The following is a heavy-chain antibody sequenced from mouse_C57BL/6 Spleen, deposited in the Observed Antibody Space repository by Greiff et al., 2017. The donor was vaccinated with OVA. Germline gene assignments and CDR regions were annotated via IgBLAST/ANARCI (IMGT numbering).Heavy chain of an antibody. CDR3: TRDRGYYGSSDFDY. Sequence: EVQVVESGEGLVKPGGSLKLSCAASGFTFSSYAMSWVRQTPEKRLEWVAYISSGGDYIYYADTVKGRFTISRDNARNTLYLQMSSLKSEDTAMYYCTRDRGYYGSSDFDYWGQGTTLTVSS. CDR2: ISSGGDYI. CDR1: GFTFSSYA. J-gene: IGHJ2*01. V-gene: IGHV5-9-1*02. D-gene: IGHD1-1*01.